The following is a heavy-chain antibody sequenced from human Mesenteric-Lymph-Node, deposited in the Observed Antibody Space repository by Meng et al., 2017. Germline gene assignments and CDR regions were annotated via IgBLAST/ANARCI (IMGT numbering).Heavy chain of an antibody. CDR3: ARDSGYDYRVIDY. D-gene: IGHD5-12*01. CDR2: IIPIFGTA. Sequence: SVKVSCKASGGTFSSYAISWVRQAPGQGLEWMGGIIPIFGTANYAQKFQGRVTITADKSTSTAYMELSRLRSDDTALYYCARDSGYDYRVIDYWGQGTLVTVSS. CDR1: GGTFSSYA. V-gene: IGHV1-69*06. J-gene: IGHJ4*02.